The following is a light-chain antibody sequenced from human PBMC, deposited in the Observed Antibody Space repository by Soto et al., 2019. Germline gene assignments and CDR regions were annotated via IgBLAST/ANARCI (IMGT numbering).Light chain of an antibody. CDR2: DVS. Sequence: QSALTQPRSVSGSPGQSVTISCTGTSSDVGGYNYVSWYQHHPGKAPKLMIYDVSQRPSGVPDRFSGSKSGNTASLTISGLQAEDEADYYCCSYAGSYILIFGGGTKVTVL. J-gene: IGLJ2*01. CDR3: CSYAGSYILI. V-gene: IGLV2-11*01. CDR1: SSDVGGYNY.